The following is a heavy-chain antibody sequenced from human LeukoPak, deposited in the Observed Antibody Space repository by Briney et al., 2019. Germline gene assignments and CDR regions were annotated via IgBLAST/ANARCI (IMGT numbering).Heavy chain of an antibody. D-gene: IGHD6-25*01. V-gene: IGHV4-4*09. CDR1: GGSISSYY. J-gene: IGHJ6*03. Sequence: PSETLSLTCTVSGGSISSYYWSWIRQPPGKGLEWIGYIYTSGSTNYNPSLKSRVTISVDTSKNQFSLKLSSATAADTAVYYCARRQSSRGIAAAGYYYMDVWGKGTTVTVSS. CDR3: ARRQSSRGIAAAGYYYMDV. CDR2: IYTSGST.